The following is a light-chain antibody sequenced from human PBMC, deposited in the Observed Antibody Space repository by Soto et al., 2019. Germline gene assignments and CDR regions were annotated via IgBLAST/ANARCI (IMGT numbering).Light chain of an antibody. CDR3: QQYNNWPWT. J-gene: IGKJ1*01. Sequence: IVMTLSPATLSVSKGGRATLSCRASQSISDTLAWYQQKPGQAPRLLIHGASTRATGFPARFSGSGSGTDFTLTISSLQSEDFAVYYCQQYNNWPWTFGQGTKVDI. V-gene: IGKV3-15*01. CDR1: QSISDT. CDR2: GAS.